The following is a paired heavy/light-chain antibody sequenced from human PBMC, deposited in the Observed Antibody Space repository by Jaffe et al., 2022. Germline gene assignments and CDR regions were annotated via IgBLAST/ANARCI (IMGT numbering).Heavy chain of an antibody. J-gene: IGHJ4*02. D-gene: IGHD6-19*01. V-gene: IGHV3-43D*04. CDR1: GFTFDDYA. CDR3: AKDLNCQGYSSGCRGVGGLGFDY. Sequence: EVQLVESGGVVVQPGGSLRLSCAASGFTFDDYAMHWVRQAPGKGLEWVSLISWDGGSTYYADSVKGRFTISRDNSKNSLYLQMNSLRAEDTALYYCAKDLNCQGYSSGCRGVGGLGFDYWGQGTLVTVSS. CDR2: ISWDGGST.
Light chain of an antibody. CDR2: GAS. V-gene: IGKV3-20*01. CDR1: QSVSSSY. CDR3: QQYGSSPRRYT. J-gene: IGKJ2*01. Sequence: EIVLTQSPGTLSLSPGERATLSCRASQSVSSSYLAWYQQKPGQAPRLLIYGASSRATGIPDRFSGSGSGTDFTLTISRLEPEDFAVYYCQQYGSSPRRYTFGQGTKLEIK.